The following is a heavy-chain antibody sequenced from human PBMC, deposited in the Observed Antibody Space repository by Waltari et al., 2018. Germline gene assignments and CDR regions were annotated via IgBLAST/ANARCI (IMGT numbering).Heavy chain of an antibody. V-gene: IGHV1-69*08. J-gene: IGHJ4*02. CDR2: IIPTLGTA. Sequence: QVQLVQSGAEMKKPGSSVTVSCTASSDTFSNYGITWVRQAPGQGLEWMGGIIPTLGTASYSQKFQGRVTLTRDTSTSTVYMDLSSLRSEDTAVYYCATFVSGSFTFPDYWGQGTLVTVSS. D-gene: IGHD3-16*01. CDR3: ATFVSGSFTFPDY. CDR1: SDTFSNYG.